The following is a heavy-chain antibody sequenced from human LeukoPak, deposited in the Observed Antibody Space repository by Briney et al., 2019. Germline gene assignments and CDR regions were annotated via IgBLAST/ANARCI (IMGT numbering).Heavy chain of an antibody. V-gene: IGHV3-21*01. CDR2: ISSSSSYI. CDR3: ARVAVNPGSAPFDY. D-gene: IGHD2-21*01. J-gene: IGHJ4*02. Sequence: GGSLRLSCAASGFTFSSYGMSWVRQAPGKGLEWVSSISSSSSYIYYADSVKGRFTISRDNAKNSLYLQMNSLRAEDTAVYYCARVAVNPGSAPFDYWGQGTLVTVSS. CDR1: GFTFSSYG.